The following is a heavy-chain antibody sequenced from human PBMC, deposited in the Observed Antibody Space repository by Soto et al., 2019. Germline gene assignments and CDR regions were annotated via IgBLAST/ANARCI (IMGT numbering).Heavy chain of an antibody. D-gene: IGHD5-12*01. CDR1: GYTFTGHW. CDR3: TRHTGYDSSLDY. J-gene: IGHJ4*02. CDR2: IDPSDSYT. Sequence: HVESLSIWCQVSGYTFTGHWIIWVRQMPGKGLEWMGRIDPSDSYTDYSPTVQGHVTMSADKSINTAYLQWSSLQASDTAVYYCTRHTGYDSSLDYWGQGTLVTVSS. V-gene: IGHV5-10-1*01.